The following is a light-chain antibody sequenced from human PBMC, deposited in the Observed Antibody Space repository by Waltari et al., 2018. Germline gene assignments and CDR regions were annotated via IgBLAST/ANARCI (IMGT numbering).Light chain of an antibody. V-gene: IGKV4-1*01. Sequence: DIVMTQSPDSLAVSLGERATINCKSSQSVFYSSDNKNYLAWYQQKPGQPPKLLIYWASTRESGVPDRFSGSGSGTDFTLTISSLQAEDVAVYYCHQYYRTPWTFGQGIKVEIK. J-gene: IGKJ1*01. CDR3: HQYYRTPWT. CDR1: QSVFYSSDNKNY. CDR2: WAS.